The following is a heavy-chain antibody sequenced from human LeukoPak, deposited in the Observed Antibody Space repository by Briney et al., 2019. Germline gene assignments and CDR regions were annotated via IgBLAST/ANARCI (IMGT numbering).Heavy chain of an antibody. D-gene: IGHD3-10*01. CDR1: GYTFTSYG. CDR3: ARTSSYYYGSGSSGLFDY. CDR2: INAYNGNT. J-gene: IGHJ4*02. V-gene: IGHV1-18*01. Sequence: ASVKVSCKASGYTFTSYGISWVRQAPGQGLEWMGWINAYNGNTNYAQKLQGRVTMTTDTSTSTAYMELRSLRSDDTAVYYCARTSSYYYGSGSSGLFDYWGQGTLVTVSS.